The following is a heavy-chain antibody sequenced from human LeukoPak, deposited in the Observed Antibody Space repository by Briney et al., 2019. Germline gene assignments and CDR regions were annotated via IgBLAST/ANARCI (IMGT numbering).Heavy chain of an antibody. J-gene: IGHJ4*02. V-gene: IGHV3-7*01. CDR2: IKQDGSVK. CDR3: ARSLRDSGDLDY. D-gene: IGHD3-16*01. Sequence: PGGSLRLSCAASGFIFSNYWMNWVRQAPGKGLEWVANIKQDGSVKYYVDSMKGRFTISRDNAKNSLYLQMNGLRVEDTAVYYCARSLRDSGDLDYWGQGTLVTVSS. CDR1: GFIFSNYW.